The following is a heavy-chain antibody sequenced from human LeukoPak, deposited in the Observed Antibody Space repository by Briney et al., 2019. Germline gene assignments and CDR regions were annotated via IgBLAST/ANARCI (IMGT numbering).Heavy chain of an antibody. CDR1: GFTFTTYW. CDR3: ARGYWNFDY. CDR2: INQDGSER. V-gene: IGHV3-7*04. D-gene: IGHD2-21*01. J-gene: IGHJ4*02. Sequence: GGSLRLSCAASGFTFTTYWMTWVRQAPGKGLEWVGNINQDGSERNYVDSAKGRFTISRDNAKNSLFLQMNSLRVEDTAVYYCARGYWNFDYWGQGTLVTVSS.